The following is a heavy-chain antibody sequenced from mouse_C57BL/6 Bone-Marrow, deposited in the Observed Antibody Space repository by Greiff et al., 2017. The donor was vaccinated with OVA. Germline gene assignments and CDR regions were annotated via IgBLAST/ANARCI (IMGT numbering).Heavy chain of an antibody. CDR1: GYTFTSYW. D-gene: IGHD2-2*01. J-gene: IGHJ1*03. Sequence: VQLQQPGAELVRPGSSVKLSCKASGYTFTSYWMHWVKQRPIQGLEWIGNIDPSDSETHYNQEFKDKATLTVDKSSSTAYMQLSSLTSEDSEVYYGARDGWGYPWDMDDWGTGTTVTVSS. CDR3: ARDGWGYPWDMDD. CDR2: IDPSDSET. V-gene: IGHV1-52*01.